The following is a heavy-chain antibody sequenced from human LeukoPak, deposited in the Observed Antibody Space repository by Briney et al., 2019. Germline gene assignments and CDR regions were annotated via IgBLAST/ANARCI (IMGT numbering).Heavy chain of an antibody. V-gene: IGHV3-48*03. D-gene: IGHD5-12*01. Sequence: PGGSLRLSCAASGFTFSSYELNWVRQAPGKGLEWVSYISSSGLTTYYADSVKGRFTISRDNANNSLYLQVTSLRAEDTAVYYCVLTRGYSGYDLDSWGQGTLVTVSS. J-gene: IGHJ4*02. CDR3: VLTRGYSGYDLDS. CDR2: ISSSGLTT. CDR1: GFTFSSYE.